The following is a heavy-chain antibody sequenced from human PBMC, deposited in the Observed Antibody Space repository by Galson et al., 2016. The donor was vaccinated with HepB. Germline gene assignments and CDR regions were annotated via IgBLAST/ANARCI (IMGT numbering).Heavy chain of an antibody. J-gene: IGHJ6*02. CDR2: INAANGDT. V-gene: IGHV1-3*01. CDR1: GYTFTTYD. D-gene: IGHD5-12*01. Sequence: SVKFSCTASGYTFTTYDMNWVRQAPGQRLEWMGWINAANGDTKYSQKLQGRGTITWDTSANTAYMEMSSLRSEDTAVYYCARGHIVATVDYYYYGLDVWGQGTTVTVSS. CDR3: ARGHIVATVDYYYYGLDV.